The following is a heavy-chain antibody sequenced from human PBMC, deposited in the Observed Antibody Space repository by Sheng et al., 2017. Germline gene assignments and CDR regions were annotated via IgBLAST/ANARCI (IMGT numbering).Heavy chain of an antibody. CDR1: GGTFSSFA. V-gene: IGHV1-69*01. CDR2: VMPILGTT. D-gene: IGHD6-13*01. J-gene: IGHJ6*02. CDR3: ARDRIAAAGNYYYYYGMDV. Sequence: GPEVKKPGSSVKVSCKTSGGTFSSFAISWVRQAPGQGLEWMGQVMPILGTTNYAQKFQGRITITADESTSTAYMDLSSLRSEDTAIYYCARDRIAAAGNYYYYYGMDVWDQGP.